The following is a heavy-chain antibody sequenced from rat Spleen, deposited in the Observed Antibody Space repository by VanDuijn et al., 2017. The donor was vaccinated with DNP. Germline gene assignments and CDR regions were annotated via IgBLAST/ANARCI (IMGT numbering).Heavy chain of an antibody. CDR1: GFSFSNYY. Sequence: EVQLVESGGGLVQPGRSMKLSCAASGFSFSNYYMAWVRQAPTKGLEWVASISGGGGNTYYQDSVKGRFTISRDNAGSTLYLQMDSLRSEDTATYYCTRINYGGYYYVLDVWGKGASVTVSS. D-gene: IGHD1-11*01. CDR3: TRINYGGYYYVLDV. CDR2: ISGGGGNT. V-gene: IGHV5-25*01. J-gene: IGHJ4*01.